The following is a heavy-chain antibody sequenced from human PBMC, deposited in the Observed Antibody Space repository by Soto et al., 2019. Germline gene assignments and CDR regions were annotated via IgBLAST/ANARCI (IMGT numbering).Heavy chain of an antibody. CDR3: ARDKEYCGGDCYSRSYYSSRDV. CDR1: GYTFTSYY. V-gene: IGHV1-46*03. Sequence: ASVKVSCKASGYTFTSYYMHWVRQAPGQGLEWMGIINPSGGSTSYAQKFQGRVTMTRDTSTSTVYMELSSLRSEDTAVYYCARDKEYCGGDCYSRSYYSSRDVRGKGTTVTGPS. J-gene: IGHJ6*04. CDR2: INPSGGST. D-gene: IGHD2-21*01.